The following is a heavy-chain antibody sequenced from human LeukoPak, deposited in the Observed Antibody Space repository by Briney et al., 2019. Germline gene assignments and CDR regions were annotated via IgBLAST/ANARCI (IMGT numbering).Heavy chain of an antibody. CDR1: GYIFTGYN. D-gene: IGHD3-22*01. CDR2: INPKSGGT. Sequence: ASVKVSCKASGYIFTGYNIHWVRQAPGQGLHWLGWINPKSGGTNYAQRFQGRVTMTRDMSISTAYMELSGLRSDDTAVYYCAFAADYYDSSGYHWRSDYWGQGALVTVSS. CDR3: AFAADYYDSSGYHWRSDY. V-gene: IGHV1-2*02. J-gene: IGHJ4*02.